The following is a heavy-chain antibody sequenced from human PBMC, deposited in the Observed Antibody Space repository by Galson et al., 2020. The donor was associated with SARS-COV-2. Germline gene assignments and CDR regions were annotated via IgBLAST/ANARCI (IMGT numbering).Heavy chain of an antibody. CDR1: GFSLSNGAMG. CDR3: ARISGRGGYRFGNYFYYMDV. D-gene: IGHD5-12*01. J-gene: IGHJ6*03. V-gene: IGHV2-26*01. CDR2: IFLNDEK. Sequence: SGPTLVKPTETLTLTCTVSGFSLSNGAMGVSWIRQPPGKSLEWLANIFLNDEKAYSTSLKSRLTVSKDTSKSQVVLTMTNVDPEDTATYFWARISGRGGYRFGNYFYYMDVWGKGTTVTVSS.